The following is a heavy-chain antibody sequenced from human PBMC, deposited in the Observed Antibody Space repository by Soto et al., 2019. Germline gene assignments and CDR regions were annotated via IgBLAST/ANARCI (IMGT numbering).Heavy chain of an antibody. CDR3: ARTTSYDFSYYYYYYMDV. J-gene: IGHJ6*03. CDR2: IYYSGST. CDR1: GGSISSYY. Sequence: SETLSLTCTVSGGSISSYYWSWIRQPPGKGLEWIGYIYYSGSTNYNPSLKSRVTISVDTSKNQFSLKLSSVTAADTAVYYCARTTSYDFSYYYYYYMDVWGKGTTVTVSS. V-gene: IGHV4-59*01. D-gene: IGHD3-3*01.